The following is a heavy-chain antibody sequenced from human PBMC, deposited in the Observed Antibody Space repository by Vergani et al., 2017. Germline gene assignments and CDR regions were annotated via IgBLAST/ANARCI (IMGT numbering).Heavy chain of an antibody. D-gene: IGHD5-24*01. V-gene: IGHV3-23*01. CDR3: EIGRDNYN. CDR2: IKNACDST. Sequence: VQLLQSEGAVVQPGRSLRLSCVASGFTFNSHAMRWVRQGHGQGLEWDSSIKNACDSTHYADSVKGRYTRPRDNSKNTLYLQINSLRIEDTAVYYCEIGRDNYNWGQGTLVTVSS. CDR1: GFTFNSHA. J-gene: IGHJ4*02.